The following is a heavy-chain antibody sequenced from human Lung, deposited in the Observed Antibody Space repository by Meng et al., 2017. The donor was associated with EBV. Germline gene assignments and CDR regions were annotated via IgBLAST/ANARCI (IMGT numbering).Heavy chain of an antibody. V-gene: IGHV1-18*01. J-gene: IGHJ4*02. CDR3: VKHSSDWSLDS. D-gene: IGHD6-19*01. CDR1: GYTYTDYQ. Sequence: QVQLVQSGAEVKKPGAPVKVSCKASGYTYTDYQTDWVRQAPGQGLEWMGWIHPSGHPTYAQKFQGRVTMTIDTSTTTASMELRSLRSGDSALYYCVKHSSDWSLDSWGQGTLVTVSS. CDR2: IHPSGHP.